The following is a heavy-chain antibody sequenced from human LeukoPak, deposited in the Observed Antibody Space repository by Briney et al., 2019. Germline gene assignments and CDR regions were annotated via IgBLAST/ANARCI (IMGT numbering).Heavy chain of an antibody. CDR2: IYYSGST. CDR3: ARDPSDGGRNFFDY. J-gene: IGHJ4*02. Sequence: SETLSLTCTVSGGSISSYYWSWIRQPPGKGLEWIGYIYYSGSTNYNPSLKSRVTISVDTSKRQFSLKLNSVTAADTAVYYCARDPSDGGRNFFDYWGQGTLVTVAS. CDR1: GGSISSYY. D-gene: IGHD2/OR15-2a*01. V-gene: IGHV4-59*12.